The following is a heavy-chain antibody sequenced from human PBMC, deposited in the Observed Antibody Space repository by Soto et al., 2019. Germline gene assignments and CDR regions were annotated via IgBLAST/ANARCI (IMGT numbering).Heavy chain of an antibody. D-gene: IGHD2-15*01. CDR1: GGTFSSYA. CDR3: ASGYCSGGSCYTYYYYGMDV. CDR2: IIPIFGTA. Sequence: GAAVKVSCKASGGTFSSYAISWVRQAPGQGLEWMGGIIPIFGTANYAQKFQGRVTITADESTSTAYMELSSLRSEDTAVYYCASGYCSGGSCYTYYYYGMDVWGQGTTVTVSS. V-gene: IGHV1-69*13. J-gene: IGHJ6*02.